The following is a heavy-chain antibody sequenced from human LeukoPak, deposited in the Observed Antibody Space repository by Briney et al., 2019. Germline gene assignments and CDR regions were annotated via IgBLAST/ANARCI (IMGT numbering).Heavy chain of an antibody. Sequence: GGSLTLSCTASGFTFSSYSMNWVRQAPGKGLEWVSSISSSSSYISYADSVKGRFTISRDNAKNSLYLQMNSLRAEDTAVYYCARDTSHLSYGMDVWGQGTTVTVSS. CDR3: ARDTSHLSYGMDV. CDR2: ISSSSSYI. J-gene: IGHJ6*02. V-gene: IGHV3-21*01. CDR1: GFTFSSYS.